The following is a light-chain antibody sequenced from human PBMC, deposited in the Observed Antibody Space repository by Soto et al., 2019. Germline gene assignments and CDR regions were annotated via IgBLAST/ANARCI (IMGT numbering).Light chain of an antibody. CDR3: HQRQSWPRT. CDR1: QSVSSSY. Sequence: EIVLTQSPGTLSLSPGERATLSCRASQSVSSSYLAWYQQKPGQAPGLLIYGASTRAAGIPARFSASGTGTGFTLTISDVQPEDFAVYYCHQRQSWPRTFGQGTKVDIK. V-gene: IGKV3-11*01. J-gene: IGKJ1*01. CDR2: GAS.